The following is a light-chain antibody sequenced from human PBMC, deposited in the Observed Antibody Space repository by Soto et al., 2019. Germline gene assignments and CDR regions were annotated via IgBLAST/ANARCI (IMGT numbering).Light chain of an antibody. CDR1: QSVDKF. J-gene: IGKJ5*01. V-gene: IGKV3-11*01. Sequence: EIVLTQSPPILSLSPGETAPLSCRDSQSVDKFLAWYQQRPGQPPRLLIFDASNRATGVPVRFSGSGSGTVFTLTIGSLKPEDSAVYYCQQRKNWPPITFGQGTRLEIK. CDR3: QQRKNWPPIT. CDR2: DAS.